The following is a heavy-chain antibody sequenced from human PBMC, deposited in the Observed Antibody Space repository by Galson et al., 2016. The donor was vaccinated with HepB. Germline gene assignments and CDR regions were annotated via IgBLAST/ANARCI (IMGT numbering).Heavy chain of an antibody. CDR2: IYSSGST. Sequence: ETLSLTCTVSGGSISNYYWSWIRQPPGKGLEWIGYIYSSGSTNSNPSLKSRVIISVDTSKNQFYLKLNSMTAADTAVYYCARGSGTFGHDYWGQGTLVTVSS. J-gene: IGHJ4*02. CDR3: ARGSGTFGHDY. CDR1: GGSISNYY. V-gene: IGHV4-59*01. D-gene: IGHD3-10*01.